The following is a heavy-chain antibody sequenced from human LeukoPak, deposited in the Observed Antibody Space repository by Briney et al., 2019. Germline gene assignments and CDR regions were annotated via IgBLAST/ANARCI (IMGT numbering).Heavy chain of an antibody. V-gene: IGHV1-69*13. D-gene: IGHD4-23*01. J-gene: IGHJ4*02. CDR2: IIPIFGTA. Sequence: GASVKVSCKASGGTLSSYAISWVRQAPGQGLERMGGIIPIFGTANYAQKFQGRVTITADESTSTAYMELSSLRAEDTAVYYCASERWSHFDYWGQGTLVAVSS. CDR3: ASERWSHFDY. CDR1: GGTLSSYA.